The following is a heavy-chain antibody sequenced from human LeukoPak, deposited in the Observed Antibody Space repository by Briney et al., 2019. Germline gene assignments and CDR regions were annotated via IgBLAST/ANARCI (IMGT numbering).Heavy chain of an antibody. CDR2: ISGSGGST. D-gene: IGHD6-6*01. J-gene: IGHJ1*01. CDR1: GFNFRFYA. CDR3: AKVEYSSNIPQH. V-gene: IGHV3-23*01. Sequence: GGSLRLSCAASGFNFRFYAMSWVRQAPGKGLEWVSSISGSGGSTYYADSVKGRFTISRDNSKNTQYLQMNSLRAEDTAVYYCAKVEYSSNIPQHWGQGTLVTVSS.